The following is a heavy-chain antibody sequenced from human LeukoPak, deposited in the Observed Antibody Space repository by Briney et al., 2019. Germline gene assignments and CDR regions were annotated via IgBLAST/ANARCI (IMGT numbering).Heavy chain of an antibody. CDR3: ASRVGWLGPPPDN. D-gene: IGHD6-19*01. J-gene: IGHJ4*02. CDR1: GFTFSSYG. V-gene: IGHV3-23*01. CDR2: ISGGGVST. Sequence: GGSLRLSCAASGFTFSSYGLSWVRQAPGKGLEWVSGISGGGVSTYCADSVKGRFTISRDNSKNTLYLQMNSLRAEDTAVYYCASRVGWLGPPPDNWGQRTLVTVSS.